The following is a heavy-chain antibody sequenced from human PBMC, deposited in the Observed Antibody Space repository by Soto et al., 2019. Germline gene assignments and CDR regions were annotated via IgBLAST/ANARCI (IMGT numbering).Heavy chain of an antibody. Sequence: QVQLQESGPGLVKPSQTLSLTCTVSGGSISSGGYYWSWIRQHPGKGLEWIGYIYYGGSTYYNPSLKSRVTVSVDTSKNQFSLKLSSVTAADTAVYYCAREGGIVGATAADYWGQGTLVTVSS. CDR3: AREGGIVGATAADY. CDR2: IYYGGST. J-gene: IGHJ4*02. CDR1: GGSISSGGYY. D-gene: IGHD1-26*01. V-gene: IGHV4-31*03.